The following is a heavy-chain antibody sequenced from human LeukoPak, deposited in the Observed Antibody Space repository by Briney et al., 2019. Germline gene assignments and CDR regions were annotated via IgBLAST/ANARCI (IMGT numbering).Heavy chain of an antibody. D-gene: IGHD3-3*01. J-gene: IGHJ4*02. CDR3: ARVGYYDFWSGYYPYYFDY. CDR2: IYYSGST. Sequence: SETLCLTCTVSGGSISSGGYYRSWIRQHPGKGLEWIGYIYYSGSTYYNPSLKSRVTISVDTSKNQFSLKLSSVTAADTAVYYCARVGYYDFWSGYYPYYFDYWGQGTLVTASS. V-gene: IGHV4-31*03. CDR1: GGSISSGGYY.